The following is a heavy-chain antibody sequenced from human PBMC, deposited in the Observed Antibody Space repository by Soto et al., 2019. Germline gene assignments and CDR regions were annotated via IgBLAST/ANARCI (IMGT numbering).Heavy chain of an antibody. V-gene: IGHV4-4*02. CDR3: ATRDNSRFY. J-gene: IGHJ4*02. D-gene: IGHD6-13*01. CDR2: SHQSGNT. CDR1: GVSISSHDW. Sequence: QVQLQESGPGLVKPSGTLSLTCAVSGVSISSHDWWTWVRQPPGKGLEWIGESHQSGNTNYNSSLESRVTIPVDKSKNQFSLKLTSVTVADTAVYYCATRDNSRFYWGQGTLVTVSS.